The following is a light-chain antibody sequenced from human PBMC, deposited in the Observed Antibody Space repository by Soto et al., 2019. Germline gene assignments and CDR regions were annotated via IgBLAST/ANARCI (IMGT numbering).Light chain of an antibody. Sequence: QSVLTQSASVSGSPGQSITISCTGTSSDIGAYNFVSWYQQHPGKVPKLMIFDVNRRPSGVSDRFSGSKSGNTASLTISGLQAEDEGDYYCSSYTTNSTHVFGSGTKLTVL. V-gene: IGLV2-14*03. CDR3: SSYTTNSTHV. J-gene: IGLJ1*01. CDR1: SSDIGAYNF. CDR2: DVN.